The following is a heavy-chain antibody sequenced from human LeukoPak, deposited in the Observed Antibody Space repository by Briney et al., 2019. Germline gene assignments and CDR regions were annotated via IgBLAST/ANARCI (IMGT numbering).Heavy chain of an antibody. V-gene: IGHV3-7*03. Sequence: TGGSLRLSCAASGFTFSRYWMSWVRQAPGKGLEWVANIKQDGSEKDYVDSVKGRFTISRDNAKNSLYLQMNSLRAEDTALYYCAKDMGGSGSYYTLFDYWGQGTLVTVSS. J-gene: IGHJ4*02. CDR3: AKDMGGSGSYYTLFDY. D-gene: IGHD3-10*01. CDR1: GFTFSRYW. CDR2: IKQDGSEK.